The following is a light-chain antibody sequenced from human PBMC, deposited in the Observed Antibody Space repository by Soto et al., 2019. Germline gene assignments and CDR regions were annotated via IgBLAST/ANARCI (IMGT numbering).Light chain of an antibody. V-gene: IGKV1-5*01. CDR1: QNINNW. Sequence: DIQMTQSASTLSASVGDRVTITCRASQNINNWLAWYQQKRGKAPNLLIYGASTLESGVPSRFSGSGFGTEFTLTISSLQPDDFATYYCQQYSDWYTFGQGTELEI. CDR2: GAS. CDR3: QQYSDWYT. J-gene: IGKJ2*01.